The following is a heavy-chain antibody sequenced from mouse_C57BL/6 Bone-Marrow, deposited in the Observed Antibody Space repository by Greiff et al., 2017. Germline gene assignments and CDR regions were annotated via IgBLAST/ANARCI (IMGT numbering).Heavy chain of an antibody. V-gene: IGHV14-4*01. CDR3: TPSYYYGSSYGY. CDR2: IDPANGDT. J-gene: IGHJ2*01. CDR1: GFNIKDDY. D-gene: IGHD1-1*01. Sequence: VQLQQSGAELVRPGASVKLSCTASGFNIKDDYMHWVKQRPEQGLEWIGWIDPANGDTEYASKFQGKATITADTSSNTAYLQLSSLTSEDTAVYYCTPSYYYGSSYGYWGQGTTLTVSS.